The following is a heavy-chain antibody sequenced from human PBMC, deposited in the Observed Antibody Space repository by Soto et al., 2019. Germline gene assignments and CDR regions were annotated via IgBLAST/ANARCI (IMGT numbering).Heavy chain of an antibody. Sequence: LSLTCTVSGGSVSSNSYSWGWIRQSPGKGLEWIGIIYSTENTYYHPSLLSRVTISVDTSKNQFSLQLNSVTAADTAVYYCARAVDIDWYTYYFDYWGQVNLVTVSS. V-gene: IGHV4-39*01. D-gene: IGHD3-9*01. CDR3: ARAVDIDWYTYYFDY. J-gene: IGHJ4*02. CDR2: IYSTENT. CDR1: GGSVSSNSYS.